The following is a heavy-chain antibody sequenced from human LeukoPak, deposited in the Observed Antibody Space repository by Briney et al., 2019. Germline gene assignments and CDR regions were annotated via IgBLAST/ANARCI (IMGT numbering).Heavy chain of an antibody. CDR3: ARDPRLRFLEWLNYFDY. V-gene: IGHV3-7*01. Sequence: GGSLRLSCAASGFTFSSYWMSWVRQAPGKGLEWVAHIKQDGSEKYYVDSVKGRFTISRDNAKNSLYLQMNSLRAEDTAVYYCARDPRLRFLEWLNYFDYWGQGTLVTVSS. J-gene: IGHJ4*02. CDR2: IKQDGSEK. CDR1: GFTFSSYW. D-gene: IGHD3-3*01.